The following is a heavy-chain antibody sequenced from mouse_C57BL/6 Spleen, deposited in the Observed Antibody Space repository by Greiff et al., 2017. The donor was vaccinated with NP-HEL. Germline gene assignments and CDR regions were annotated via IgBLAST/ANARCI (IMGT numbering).Heavy chain of an antibody. CDR3: ARGDYGSSLCDY. V-gene: IGHV1-64*01. CDR2: IHPNSGST. CDR1: GYTFTSYW. J-gene: IGHJ2*01. Sequence: VQLQQSGAELVKPGASVKLSCKASGYTFTSYWMHWVKQRPGQGLEWIGMIHPNSGSTNYNEKFKSKATLTVDKSSSTAYMQLSSLTSEDSAVYYCARGDYGSSLCDYWGQGTTLTVSS. D-gene: IGHD1-1*01.